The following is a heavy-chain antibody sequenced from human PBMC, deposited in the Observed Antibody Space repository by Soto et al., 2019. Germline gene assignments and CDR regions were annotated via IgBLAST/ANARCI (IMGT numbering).Heavy chain of an antibody. CDR1: GGTFGSYA. CDR3: YGEVGSLRSTAAAVSYCSRTQLFTTTLEISSYYSYGMDV. D-gene: IGHD4-17*01. J-gene: IGHJ6*01. CDR2: IIPIPGTA. V-gene: IGHV1-69*01. Sequence: QVQLVQSGAEVKKPGSSVKVSCKASGGTFGSYAISWVRQAPGQGLEWMGGIIPIPGTANYAQKFQGRVTSTPATASSSQAGQGSGTIVVDYYTSRDYGEVGSLRSTAAAVSYCSRTQLFTTTLEISSYYSYGMDVWGDGRSVNVSS.